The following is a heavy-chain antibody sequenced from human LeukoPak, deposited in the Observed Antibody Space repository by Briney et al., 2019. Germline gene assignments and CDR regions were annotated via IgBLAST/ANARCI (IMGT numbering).Heavy chain of an antibody. V-gene: IGHV3-30-3*01. D-gene: IGHD6-13*01. CDR1: GFTFSSYA. Sequence: PGRSLRLSCAASGFTFSSYAMHWVRQAPGKGLEWVAVISYDGSNKYYADSVKGRFTISRDNSKNTLYLQMNSLRAEDTAVYYCASTHSSSWEYFQHWGQGTLVTVSS. CDR3: ASTHSSSWEYFQH. CDR2: ISYDGSNK. J-gene: IGHJ1*01.